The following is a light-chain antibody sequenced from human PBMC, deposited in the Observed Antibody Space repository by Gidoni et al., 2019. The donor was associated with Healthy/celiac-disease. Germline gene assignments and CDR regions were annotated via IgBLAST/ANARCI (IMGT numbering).Light chain of an antibody. J-gene: IGKJ2*01. Sequence: EILLTQSPATLSSTPGERATLSCRARQSVSSYLAWYQQNPGQAPRLLIYDASNRATGIPDRFSGSGSGTDFTLTISSLEPEDFAVYYCQQRSNWPPYTFGQGTKLEIK. V-gene: IGKV3-11*01. CDR3: QQRSNWPPYT. CDR1: QSVSSY. CDR2: DAS.